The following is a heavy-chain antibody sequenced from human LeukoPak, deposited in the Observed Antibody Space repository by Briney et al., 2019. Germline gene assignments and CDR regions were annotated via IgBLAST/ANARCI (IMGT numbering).Heavy chain of an antibody. V-gene: IGHV1-2*02. CDR3: ARQVNWELRY. CDR1: GYTFTGYY. Sequence: ASVKDSCKAPGYTFTGYYMHAVPQTPGRGLEWMGWINCNSGVTNYVQKFQGRVTMTRDTSISTAYMELSRLRSDDTAVYYCARQVNWELRYWGQGTLVTVSS. J-gene: IGHJ4*02. CDR2: INCNSGVT. D-gene: IGHD1-26*01.